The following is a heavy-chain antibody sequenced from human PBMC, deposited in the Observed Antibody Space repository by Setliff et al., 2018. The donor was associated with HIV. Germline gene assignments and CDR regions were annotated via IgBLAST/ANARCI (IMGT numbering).Heavy chain of an antibody. CDR2: IYPRDSDT. D-gene: IGHD6-19*01. J-gene: IGHJ3*02. Sequence: GESLKISCKGSGYSFDIYWIGWVRQMPGKDLEWMGIIYPRDSDTRYRPSFQGQVTISADKSINTAYLQWSSLKASDTAMYYCAISIGVAGSRAYDIWGQVTMVTV. CDR1: GYSFDIYW. CDR3: AISIGVAGSRAYDI. V-gene: IGHV5-51*01.